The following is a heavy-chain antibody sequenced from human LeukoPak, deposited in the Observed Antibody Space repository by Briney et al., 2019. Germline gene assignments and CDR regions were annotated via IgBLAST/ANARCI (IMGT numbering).Heavy chain of an antibody. J-gene: IGHJ6*02. CDR2: IGGGGAGT. V-gene: IGHV3-23*01. D-gene: IGHD4-17*01. CDR3: AKTHGDYVYYFFYAMDG. CDR1: RFTLSTYA. Sequence: GGSLRLSCAVSRFTLSTYAMTWVRQAPGKGLEWVSTIGGGGAGTYYADSVKGRFTISRDSSKDTLYLQMNSLRAEDTAVYYCAKTHGDYVYYFFYAMDGWGQGTTVTVSS.